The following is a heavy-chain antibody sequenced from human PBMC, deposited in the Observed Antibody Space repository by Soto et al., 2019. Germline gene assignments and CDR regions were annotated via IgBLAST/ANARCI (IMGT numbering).Heavy chain of an antibody. Sequence: ASVKVCCKDSGYTKNSYDRNWVRQETGQGLEWMGWMNPNSGNTGYAQKFQGRVTMTRNTSISTAYMELSSLRSEDAAVYYCARASRITIFSAPPRFDPWGQGTLVTVSS. D-gene: IGHD3-9*01. V-gene: IGHV1-8*01. CDR1: GYTKNSYD. CDR3: ARASRITIFSAPPRFDP. J-gene: IGHJ5*02. CDR2: MNPNSGNT.